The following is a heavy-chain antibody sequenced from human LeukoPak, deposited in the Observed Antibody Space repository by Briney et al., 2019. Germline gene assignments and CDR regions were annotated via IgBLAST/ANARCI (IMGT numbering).Heavy chain of an antibody. Sequence: GGSLRLSCAASGFTFSSYAMNWVRQAPGKGLEWVSGISGSGGSTNYADPVKGRYTISRDNSKNTLYLQMNSLRAEDTAVYYCAKRGIAVTDSVDYWGQGILVTVSS. V-gene: IGHV3-23*01. D-gene: IGHD6-19*01. CDR3: AKRGIAVTDSVDY. J-gene: IGHJ4*02. CDR1: GFTFSSYA. CDR2: ISGSGGST.